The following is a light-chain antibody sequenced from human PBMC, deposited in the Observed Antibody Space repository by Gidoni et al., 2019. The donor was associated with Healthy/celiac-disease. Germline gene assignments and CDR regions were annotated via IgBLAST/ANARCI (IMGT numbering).Light chain of an antibody. CDR2: KAS. V-gene: IGKV1-5*03. CDR1: QSISSW. CDR3: QQYNSYPWT. Sequence: DIQMTQSPSTLSASVGDRVTITCRASQSISSWLAWYQQKPGKAPTLLIYKASSLESGVPSRFSGSGSGTEFTLTISSLQPDDFATYYCQQYNSYPWTFGQXTKVEIK. J-gene: IGKJ1*01.